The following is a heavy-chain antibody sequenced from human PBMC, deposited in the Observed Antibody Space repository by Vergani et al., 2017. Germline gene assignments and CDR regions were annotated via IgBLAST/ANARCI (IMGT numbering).Heavy chain of an antibody. CDR1: GGSVSSGSYY. D-gene: IGHD1-26*01. V-gene: IGHV4-61*10. CDR2: IYYSGST. J-gene: IGHJ3*02. Sequence: QVQLQESGPGLVKPSETLSLTCTVSGGSVSSGSYYWSWIRQPAGKGLEWIGYIYYSGSTNYNPSLKSRVTISVDTSKNQFSLKLSSVTAADTAVYYCARGNVIVGAADDAFDIWGQGTMVTVSS. CDR3: ARGNVIVGAADDAFDI.